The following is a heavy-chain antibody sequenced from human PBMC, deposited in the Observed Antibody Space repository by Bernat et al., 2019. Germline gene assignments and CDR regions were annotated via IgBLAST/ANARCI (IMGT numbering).Heavy chain of an antibody. Sequence: QMQLVQSGPEVKKPGTSVKVSCKASGFTFTSSAVQWVRQARGQRLEWIGWIVVGSGNTNYAQKFQERVTITRDMSTSTAYMELSSLRSEDTAVYYCAAGPPDRVATGDYWGQGTLVTVSS. CDR2: IVVGSGNT. V-gene: IGHV1-58*01. CDR1: GFTFTSSA. CDR3: AAGPPDRVATGDY. J-gene: IGHJ4*02. D-gene: IGHD5-12*01.